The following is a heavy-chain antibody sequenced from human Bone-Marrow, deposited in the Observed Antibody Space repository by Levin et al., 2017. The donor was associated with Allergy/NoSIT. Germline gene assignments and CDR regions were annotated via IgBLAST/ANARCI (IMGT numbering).Heavy chain of an antibody. D-gene: IGHD1-26*01. CDR3: ASSYHGYF. Sequence: SCAVSGFTFSDFWMCWVRQAPGKGLEWVANIKEDGTEKYYVDSVKGRFTISRDNAKNSLYLQMNSLRVEDTAVYYCASSYHGYFWGQGTLVTVSS. CDR2: IKEDGTEK. CDR1: GFTFSDFW. V-gene: IGHV3-7*01. J-gene: IGHJ4*02.